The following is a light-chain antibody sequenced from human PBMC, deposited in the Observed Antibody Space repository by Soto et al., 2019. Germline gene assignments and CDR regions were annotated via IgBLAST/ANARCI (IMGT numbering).Light chain of an antibody. CDR1: QSISSY. J-gene: IGKJ2*01. V-gene: IGKV1-39*01. Sequence: DIQMTQSPSSLSASVGDRVTITCRASQSISSYLNWYQQKPGKAPKLLIYAASSLQSGVPSRFSGCGSGTDFTLTISSLQPEDVATYYCQQSYSTPRTFGQGTKLEIK. CDR3: QQSYSTPRT. CDR2: AAS.